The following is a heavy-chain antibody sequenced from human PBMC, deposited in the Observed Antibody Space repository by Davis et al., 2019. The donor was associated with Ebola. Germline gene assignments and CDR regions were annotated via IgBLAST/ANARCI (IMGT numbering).Heavy chain of an antibody. Sequence: ASVKVSCKASGYTFTSYYMHWVRQAPGQGLEWMGIINPSGGSTSYAQKFQGRVTMTRDTSTSTVYMELSSLRSEDTAVYYCARVPNIVATIPVVQDFDYWGQGTLVTVSS. J-gene: IGHJ4*02. D-gene: IGHD5-12*01. CDR3: ARVPNIVATIPVVQDFDY. CDR2: INPSGGST. V-gene: IGHV1-46*01. CDR1: GYTFTSYY.